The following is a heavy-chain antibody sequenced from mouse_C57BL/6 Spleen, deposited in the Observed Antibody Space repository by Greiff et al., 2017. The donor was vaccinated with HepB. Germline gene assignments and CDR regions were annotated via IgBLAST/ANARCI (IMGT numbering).Heavy chain of an antibody. CDR2: IYPGSGST. CDR3: ARSQAMDY. V-gene: IGHV1-55*01. J-gene: IGHJ4*01. CDR1: GYTFTSYW. D-gene: IGHD3-2*02. Sequence: QVQLKQPGAELVKPGASVKMSCKASGYTFTSYWITWVKQRPGQGLEWIGDIYPGSGSTNYNEKFKSKATLTVDKSSSTAYMQLSSLTSEDSAVYYCARSQAMDYWGQGTSVTVSS.